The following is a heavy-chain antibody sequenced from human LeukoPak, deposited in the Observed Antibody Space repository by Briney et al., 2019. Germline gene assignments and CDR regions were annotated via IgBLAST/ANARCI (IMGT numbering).Heavy chain of an antibody. Sequence: GGSLRLSCAASGFTFSSYAMSWVRQAPGKGLEWVSAISGSGSNTYYADSVKGRFSISRDNSKNTLFLQMNGLRGGDTAQYYCARYCRTSSCSSYSYYGMDVWGQGTTVTVSS. CDR1: GFTFSSYA. J-gene: IGHJ6*02. CDR2: ISGSGSNT. V-gene: IGHV3-23*01. D-gene: IGHD2-2*01. CDR3: ARYCRTSSCSSYSYYGMDV.